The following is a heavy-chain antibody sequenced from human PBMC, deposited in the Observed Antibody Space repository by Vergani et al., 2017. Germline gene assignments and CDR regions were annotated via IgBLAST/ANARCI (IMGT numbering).Heavy chain of an antibody. V-gene: IGHV4-39*01. CDR2: IYYSGST. Sequence: QLQLQESGPGLVKPSETLSLTCTVSGGSISSSSYYWGWILQPPGKGLEWIGSIYYSGSTYYNPSLKSRVTISVDTSKNQFSLKLSSVTAADTAVYYCAGTGGYYYDSSGYHDAFDIWGQGTMVTVSS. J-gene: IGHJ3*02. CDR3: AGTGGYYYDSSGYHDAFDI. CDR1: GGSISSSSYY. D-gene: IGHD3-22*01.